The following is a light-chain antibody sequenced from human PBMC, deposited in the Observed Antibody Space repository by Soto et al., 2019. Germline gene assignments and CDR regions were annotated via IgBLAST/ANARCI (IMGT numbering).Light chain of an antibody. CDR2: EVS. CDR3: TSYTSTTTPYV. J-gene: IGLJ1*01. CDR1: SSDVGAYNY. Sequence: QSALTQPASVSGSPGQSITISCTGTSSDVGAYNYVSWYQQHPGKPPKLMIYEVSRRPSGVSDRFSGSKSGSTASLTIYGLQAEDEADYYCTSYTSTTTPYVFGTGTKVTVL. V-gene: IGLV2-14*01.